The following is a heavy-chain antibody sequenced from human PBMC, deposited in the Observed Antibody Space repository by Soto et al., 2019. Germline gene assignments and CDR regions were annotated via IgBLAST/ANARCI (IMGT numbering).Heavy chain of an antibody. CDR2: IIPIFGTA. CDR1: GGTFSSYA. D-gene: IGHD2-21*02. CDR3: ARDLLSAYCGGDCSGGAFDI. Sequence: QVQLVQSGAEVKKPGSSVKVSCKASGGTFSSYAISWVRQAPGQGLEWMGGIIPIFGTANYAQKFQGRVTITAEESTSTAYMELSSVRSEDTAVYYCARDLLSAYCGGDCSGGAFDIWGQGTMVTVSS. J-gene: IGHJ3*02. V-gene: IGHV1-69*01.